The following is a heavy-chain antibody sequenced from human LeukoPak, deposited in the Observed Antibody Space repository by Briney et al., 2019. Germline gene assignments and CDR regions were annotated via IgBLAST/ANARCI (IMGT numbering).Heavy chain of an antibody. CDR2: MNPNSGNT. D-gene: IGHD1-26*01. Sequence: ASVKVSCKGSGYTFTGYYLHWVRQAPGQGLEWMGWMNPNSGNTGYAQKFQGRVTMTRNTSISTAYMELSSLRSEDTAVYYCATENSGSYIHGDYWGQGTLVTVSS. CDR1: GYTFTGYY. CDR3: ATENSGSYIHGDY. J-gene: IGHJ4*02. V-gene: IGHV1-8*02.